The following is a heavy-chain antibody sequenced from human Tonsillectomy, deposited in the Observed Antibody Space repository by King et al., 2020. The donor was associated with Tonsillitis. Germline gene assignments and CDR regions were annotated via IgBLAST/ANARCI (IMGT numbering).Heavy chain of an antibody. CDR1: GFTFSDYS. D-gene: IGHD3/OR15-3a*01. J-gene: IGHJ6*02. CDR2: ISSSSNYI. Sequence: VQLVESGGGLVKPGGSLRLSCATSGFTFSDYSMNWVRQAPGKGLERVSYISSSSNYIYYADSVKSRFTISRDNAKNSLYLQMNSLRAEDTAVYYCARAVKIFGPYYYYGMDVWGQGTTVTVTS. CDR3: ARAVKIFGPYYYYGMDV. V-gene: IGHV3-21*01.